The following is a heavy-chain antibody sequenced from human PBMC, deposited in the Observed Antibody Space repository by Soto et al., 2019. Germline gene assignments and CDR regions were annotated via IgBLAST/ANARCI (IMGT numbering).Heavy chain of an antibody. V-gene: IGHV3-33*01. Sequence: PGGSLRLSCAASGLTFSSHGMHWVRQAPGKGLQWVAVIWFDGTNQYYEDSVKGRFTISRDNSRNILYLQMNTLRLEDTAVYYCVRDRLTGHDAFDIWGQGAMVTVSS. D-gene: IGHD4-4*01. CDR1: GLTFSSHG. J-gene: IGHJ3*02. CDR2: IWFDGTNQ. CDR3: VRDRLTGHDAFDI.